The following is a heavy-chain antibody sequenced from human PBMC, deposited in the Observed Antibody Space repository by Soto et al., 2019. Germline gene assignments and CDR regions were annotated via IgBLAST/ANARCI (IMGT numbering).Heavy chain of an antibody. V-gene: IGHV3-30-3*01. CDR1: GVHFNSYA. D-gene: IGHD3-22*01. J-gene: IGHJ6*02. CDR3: ARRYYDSSGYHSGYYYGMDV. Sequence: GGPLRLCCAASGVHFNSYAMHLVRPAPGKGLEWVAIISYDGSIKYYADSVKGRFTISRDNSKNTLYLQMSSLRIEDTAVYYCARRYYDSSGYHSGYYYGMDVWGQGTKVTVSS. CDR2: ISYDGSIK.